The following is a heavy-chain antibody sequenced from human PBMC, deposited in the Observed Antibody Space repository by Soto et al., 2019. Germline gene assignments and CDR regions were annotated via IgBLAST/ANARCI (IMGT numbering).Heavy chain of an antibody. V-gene: IGHV4-39*01. J-gene: IGHJ4*02. CDR1: GASISISSNYY. Sequence: SETLSLTCTVSGASISISSNYYWGWIRQPPGKGLEWIGSIYYSGNTYYSPSLKSRVTLSVDTSNNQFSLNLNSVTAADTAVYYCVTTAAYCSGTNRYDFDYWGKGTLVTVS. D-gene: IGHD2-2*01. CDR3: VTTAAYCSGTNRYDFDY. CDR2: IYYSGNT.